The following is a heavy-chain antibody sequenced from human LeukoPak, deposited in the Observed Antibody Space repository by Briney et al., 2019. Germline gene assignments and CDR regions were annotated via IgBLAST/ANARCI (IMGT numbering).Heavy chain of an antibody. J-gene: IGHJ5*02. D-gene: IGHD4-11*01. V-gene: IGHV1-2*02. Sequence: GTSVKVSCKTSGYTFTGYYMHWVRQAPGQGLEWMGWINPNSGGTNYAQKFQGRVTMTRDTSISTAYMELSRLRSDDTAVYYCATTIHGSNYWFDPWGQGTLVTVSS. CDR2: INPNSGGT. CDR1: GYTFTGYY. CDR3: ATTIHGSNYWFDP.